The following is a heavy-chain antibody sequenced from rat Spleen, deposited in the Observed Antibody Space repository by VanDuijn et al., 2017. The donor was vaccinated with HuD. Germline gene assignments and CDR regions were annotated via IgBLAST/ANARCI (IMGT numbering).Heavy chain of an antibody. CDR3: ARSDGTHYYLPFAN. V-gene: IGHV3-3*01. D-gene: IGHD1-12*02. Sequence: EVQLQESGPGLVKPSQSLSLTCSVTGHSISSGYRWNWIRKFPGNELEWMGYINSAGSTIYNPSLQSRISITRDTSRNSFFLQVNSVTTEDTATYYCARSDGTHYYLPFANWGQGTVVTVSS. J-gene: IGHJ3*01. CDR2: INSAGST. CDR1: GHSISSGYR.